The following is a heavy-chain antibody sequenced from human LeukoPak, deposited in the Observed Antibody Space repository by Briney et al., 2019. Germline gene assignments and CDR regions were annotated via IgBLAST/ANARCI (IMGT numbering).Heavy chain of an antibody. Sequence: ASVKVSCQASRYTFTSHALNWVRQAPGQALEWMEWINTNTGKPTYLQGLAGRFVFHLDTSVSTPYLQIRSLKAEDTAVYYCARDQRFGELDLYYYYYMDVWGKGTTVTASS. CDR1: RYTFTSHA. V-gene: IGHV7-4-1*02. CDR3: ARDQRFGELDLYYYYYMDV. D-gene: IGHD3-10*01. J-gene: IGHJ6*03. CDR2: INTNTGKP.